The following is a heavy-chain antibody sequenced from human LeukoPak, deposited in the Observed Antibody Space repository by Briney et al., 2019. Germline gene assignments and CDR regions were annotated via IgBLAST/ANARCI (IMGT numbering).Heavy chain of an antibody. V-gene: IGHV4-61*02. CDR3: ARSGPMVRGAPYWYFDL. CDR2: IYTSGST. D-gene: IGHD3-10*01. J-gene: IGHJ2*01. CDR1: GGSISSGSFY. Sequence: PSQTLSLTCTVSGGSISSGSFYWSWIRQPAGKGLEWIGRIYTSGSTNYNPSLKSRVTILVDTSKNQFSLNLRSVTAADTAVYYCARSGPMVRGAPYWYFDLWGRGTLVTVSS.